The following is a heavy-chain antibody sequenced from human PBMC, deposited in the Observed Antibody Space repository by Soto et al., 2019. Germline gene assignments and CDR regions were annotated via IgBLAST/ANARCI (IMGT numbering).Heavy chain of an antibody. J-gene: IGHJ4*02. CDR3: ARDPAMVTYYFDY. CDR1: GFTFSSYA. Sequence: RLSCAASGFTFSSYAMHWVRQAPGKGLEWVAVISYDGSNKYYADSVKGRFTISRDNSKNTLYLQMNSLRAEDTAVYYCARDPAMVTYYFDYWGQGTMVTVSS. D-gene: IGHD5-18*01. CDR2: ISYDGSNK. V-gene: IGHV3-30-3*01.